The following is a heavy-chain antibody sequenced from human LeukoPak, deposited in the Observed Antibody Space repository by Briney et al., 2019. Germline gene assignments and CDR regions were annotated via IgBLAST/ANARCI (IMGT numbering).Heavy chain of an antibody. D-gene: IGHD3-3*01. J-gene: IGHJ4*02. V-gene: IGHV3-33*06. CDR3: AKGGEYYDFWSGNFDY. Sequence: GGSLRLSCAASGFTFSSYGMHWVRQAPGKGLEWVAVIWYDGSNKYYADSVKGRFTISRDNSKNTLHLQMNSLRAEDTAVYYCAKGGEYYDFWSGNFDYWGQGTLVTVSS. CDR2: IWYDGSNK. CDR1: GFTFSSYG.